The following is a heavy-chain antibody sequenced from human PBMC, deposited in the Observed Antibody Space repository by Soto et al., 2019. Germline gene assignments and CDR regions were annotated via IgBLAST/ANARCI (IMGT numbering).Heavy chain of an antibody. J-gene: IGHJ4*02. CDR2: IVTYNGNT. CDR3: ARGGPPINY. CDR1: GYTFTSYA. Sequence: ASVKVSCKASGYTFTSYAMHWVRQAPGQGLEWMGWIVTYNGNTQSTQKLQGRVTMTTDTSTSTAYMELRSLRSDDTAVYYWARGGPPINYWGQGTLVTVS. V-gene: IGHV1-18*01. D-gene: IGHD5-12*01.